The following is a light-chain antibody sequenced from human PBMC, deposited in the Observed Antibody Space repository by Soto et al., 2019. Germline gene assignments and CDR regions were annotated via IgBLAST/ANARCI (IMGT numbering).Light chain of an antibody. CDR1: QSISTN. CDR2: GAS. J-gene: IGKJ2*01. Sequence: EIVMTQSPATLSVSPGEGATLSCRASQSISTNLAWYQQKPGQAPRLLIYGASTRATAIPARFSGSGSGTEFTLTIGSLQSEDFAVYYCQQYNNWPFYTFGQGTKLEIK. CDR3: QQYNNWPFYT. V-gene: IGKV3-15*01.